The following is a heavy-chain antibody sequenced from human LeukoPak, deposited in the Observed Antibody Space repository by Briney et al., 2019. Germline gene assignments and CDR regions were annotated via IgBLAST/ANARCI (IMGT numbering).Heavy chain of an antibody. Sequence: PGGSLRLSCAASGFTFSGYWMSWVRQTPEKGLEWVANIKQDGYEKYYVDSVKGRFTISRDNAKNSLYLQMNSLRADDTAIYYRARDKIVGPTTLDYWGQGTLVTVSS. CDR3: ARDKIVGPTTLDY. CDR2: IKQDGYEK. CDR1: GFTFSGYW. J-gene: IGHJ4*02. V-gene: IGHV3-7*01. D-gene: IGHD1-26*01.